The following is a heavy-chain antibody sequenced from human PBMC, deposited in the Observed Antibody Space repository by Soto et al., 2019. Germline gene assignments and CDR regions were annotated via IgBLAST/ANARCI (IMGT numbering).Heavy chain of an antibody. Sequence: ASVKVSCKASGYTFTSYGISWVRQAPGQGLEWMGWISAYNGNTNYAQKLQGRVTMTTDTSTSTAYMELRSLRSDDTAVYYCAREVGGDILTGYYYYYGMDVWGQGTTVTVSS. CDR1: GYTFTSYG. D-gene: IGHD3-9*01. V-gene: IGHV1-18*01. CDR2: ISAYNGNT. J-gene: IGHJ6*02. CDR3: AREVGGDILTGYYYYYGMDV.